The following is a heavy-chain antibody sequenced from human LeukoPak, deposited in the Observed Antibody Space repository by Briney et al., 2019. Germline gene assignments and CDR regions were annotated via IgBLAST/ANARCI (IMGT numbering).Heavy chain of an antibody. V-gene: IGHV4-59*01. CDR1: VGSISSYN. CDR2: IYYSGST. Sequence: SETLSLTCTVPVGSISSYNRSWIRQPPGRGLEWIGYIYYSGSTNYNPSLKSRVTISVATSKNQFSLKLSSVTAADTAVYYCASSVRYSSGDYYWGQGTLVTVSS. J-gene: IGHJ4*02. D-gene: IGHD6-19*01. CDR3: ASSVRYSSGDYY.